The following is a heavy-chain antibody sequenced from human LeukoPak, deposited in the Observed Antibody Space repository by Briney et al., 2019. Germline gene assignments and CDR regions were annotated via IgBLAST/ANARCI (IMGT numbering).Heavy chain of an antibody. D-gene: IGHD3-9*01. J-gene: IGHJ6*02. V-gene: IGHV1-18*01. CDR3: ATDRYYDILTGYLEYYYGMDV. CDR2: ISAYNGNT. Sequence: GASVKVSCKASGYTFTSYGISWVRQAPGQGLEWMGWISAYNGNTNYAQKLQGRVTMTEDTSTDTAYMELSSLRSEDTAVYYCATDRYYDILTGYLEYYYGMDVWGQGTTVTVSS. CDR1: GYTFTSYG.